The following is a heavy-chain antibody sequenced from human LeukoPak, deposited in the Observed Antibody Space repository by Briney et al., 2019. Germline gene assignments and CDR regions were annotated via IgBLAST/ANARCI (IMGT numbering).Heavy chain of an antibody. J-gene: IGHJ4*02. Sequence: KTSETLSLTCAVSGGSISSGGYSWSWIRQPPGKGLEWIGYIYHSGSTYYNPSLKSRVTISVDRSKNQFSLKLSSVTAADTAVYYCARDGVTVTTDYFDYWGQGTLVTVSS. V-gene: IGHV4-30-2*01. CDR2: IYHSGST. CDR1: GGSISSGGYS. D-gene: IGHD4-17*01. CDR3: ARDGVTVTTDYFDY.